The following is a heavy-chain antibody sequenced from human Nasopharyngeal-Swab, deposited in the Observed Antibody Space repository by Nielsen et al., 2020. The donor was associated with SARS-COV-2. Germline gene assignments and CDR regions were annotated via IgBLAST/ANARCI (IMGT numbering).Heavy chain of an antibody. CDR2: ISYDGSNK. J-gene: IGHJ4*02. V-gene: IGHV3-30*04. CDR1: GLTFSSYA. Sequence: GGSLRLSCAASGLTFSSYAMPWVRQAPGKGLEWVAVISYDGSNKYYAVSVKGRFTISRDNSKNTLHLQMNSLRAEDTAVYYCARGYSSGWYYFDYWGQGTLVTVSS. CDR3: ARGYSSGWYYFDY. D-gene: IGHD6-19*01.